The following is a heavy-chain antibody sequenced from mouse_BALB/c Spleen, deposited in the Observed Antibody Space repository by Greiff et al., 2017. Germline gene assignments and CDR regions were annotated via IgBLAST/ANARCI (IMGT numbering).Heavy chain of an antibody. CDR3: ARDGGLRLFDY. J-gene: IGHJ2*01. Sequence: EVQVVESGGGLVKPGGSLKLSCAASGFTFSSYAMSWVRQTPEKRLEWVASISSGGSTYYPDSVKGRFTISRDNAKNTLYLEMSSLRSEDTAMYYCARDGGLRLFDYWGQGTTLTVSS. D-gene: IGHD2-4*01. V-gene: IGHV5-6-5*01. CDR2: ISSGGST. CDR1: GFTFSSYA.